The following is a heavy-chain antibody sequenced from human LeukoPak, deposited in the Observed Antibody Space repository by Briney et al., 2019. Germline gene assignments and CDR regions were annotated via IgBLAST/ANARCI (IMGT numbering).Heavy chain of an antibody. CDR2: IHYTGST. J-gene: IGHJ4*02. CDR3: ARLASYYYASGSYS. Sequence: SETLSLTCTVSGGSINRTSYYCGWIRQPPGKGLEWIGTIHYTGSTYYNPSLKSRVTISVDTSKNQFSLKLSSVTAADTAVYYCARLASYYYASGSYSWGQGTLVTVSS. D-gene: IGHD3-10*01. CDR1: GGSINRTSYY. V-gene: IGHV4-39*01.